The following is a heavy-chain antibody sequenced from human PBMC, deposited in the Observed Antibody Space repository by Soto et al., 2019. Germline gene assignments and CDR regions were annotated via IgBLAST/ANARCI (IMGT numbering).Heavy chain of an antibody. CDR3: ARDTRMATINTYYFDY. V-gene: IGHV3-30-3*01. Sequence: GGSLRLSCAASGFTFSSYAMHWVRQAPGKGLEWVAVISYDGSNKYYADSVKGRFTISRDNSKNTLYLQMNSLRAEDTAVYYCARDTRMATINTYYFDYWGQGTLVTVSS. J-gene: IGHJ4*02. CDR2: ISYDGSNK. D-gene: IGHD5-12*01. CDR1: GFTFSSYA.